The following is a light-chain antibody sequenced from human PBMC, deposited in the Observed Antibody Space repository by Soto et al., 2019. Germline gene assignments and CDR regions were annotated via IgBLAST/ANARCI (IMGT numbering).Light chain of an antibody. CDR2: GAS. J-gene: IGKJ1*01. V-gene: IGKV3-15*01. CDR3: QQYNNWPRT. CDR1: QSVSSN. Sequence: EIVMTQSPATLSVSPGERATLSCRASQSVSSNLAWYQQKPGQAPRLLIYGASTRATGIPARFSGSGSGTEFTLPISSLQSEDFAVYSCQQYNNWPRTFGQGTKVDIK.